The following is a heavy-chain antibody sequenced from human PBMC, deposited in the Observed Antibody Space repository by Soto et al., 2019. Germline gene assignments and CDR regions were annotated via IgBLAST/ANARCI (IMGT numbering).Heavy chain of an antibody. Sequence: ASVKVSCKASGGTFSSYTISWVRQAPGQGLEWMGRIIPILGIANYAQKFQGRVTITADKSTSTAYMELSSLRSEDTDVYYCARDDGEATVTTIGYFDYWGQGTLVTVCS. D-gene: IGHD4-17*01. CDR3: ARDDGEATVTTIGYFDY. CDR2: IIPILGIA. V-gene: IGHV1-69*04. CDR1: GGTFSSYT. J-gene: IGHJ4*02.